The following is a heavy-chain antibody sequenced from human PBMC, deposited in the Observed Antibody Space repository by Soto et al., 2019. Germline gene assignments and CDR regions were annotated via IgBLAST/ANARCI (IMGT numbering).Heavy chain of an antibody. CDR3: ARAYCSSTSPIRFRAGCGMDV. V-gene: IGHV5-51*01. CDR2: IYPGDSDT. D-gene: IGHD2-2*01. Sequence: TGESLKISCKGSGYSFTSYWIGWVRQMPGKGLEWMGIIYPGDSDTRYSPSFQGQVTISADKSISTAYLQWSSLKASDTAMYYCARAYCSSTSPIRFRAGCGMDVWGQGTTVTVSS. CDR1: GYSFTSYW. J-gene: IGHJ6*02.